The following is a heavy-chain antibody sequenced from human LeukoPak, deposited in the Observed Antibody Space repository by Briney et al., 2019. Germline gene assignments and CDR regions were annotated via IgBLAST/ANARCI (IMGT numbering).Heavy chain of an antibody. V-gene: IGHV3-30-3*01. J-gene: IGHJ6*02. Sequence: GRSLRLSCAASGFTFSSYAMRWVRQAPGKGLEWVAVISYDGSNKYYADSVKGRFTISRDNSKNTLYLQMNSLRAEDTAVYYCARGPERTGVGTRYYYDMDVWGQGTTVTVSS. CDR2: ISYDGSNK. D-gene: IGHD2-8*01. CDR3: ARGPERTGVGTRYYYDMDV. CDR1: GFTFSSYA.